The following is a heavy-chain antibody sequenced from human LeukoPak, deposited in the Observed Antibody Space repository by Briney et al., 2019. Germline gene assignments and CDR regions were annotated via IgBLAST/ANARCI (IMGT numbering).Heavy chain of an antibody. CDR2: IIPILGIA. J-gene: IGHJ6*02. CDR3: ARDDSSSWQYYYYYGMDV. CDR1: GGTFSSYA. D-gene: IGHD6-13*01. V-gene: IGHV1-69*04. Sequence: SVKVSCKASGGTFSSYAISWVRQAPGQGLEWMGRIIPILGIANYAQKFQGRVTITADKSTSTAYMELSSLRSEDTAVYYCARDDSSSWQYYYYYGMDVWGQGTTVTVSS.